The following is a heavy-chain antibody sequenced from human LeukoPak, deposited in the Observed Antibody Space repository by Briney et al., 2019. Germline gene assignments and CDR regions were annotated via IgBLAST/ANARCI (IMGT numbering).Heavy chain of an antibody. CDR1: GFAFNTYS. CDR3: ARDFDRAGDFHHFDY. J-gene: IGHJ4*02. V-gene: IGHV3-21*01. Sequence: AGGSLRLSCAASGFAFNTYSMNWVRQAPGEGLQWVSSIISSTGSVYYSDSVKGRFTISRDTAKNTLYLQMNNLRAEDTGVYYCARDFDRAGDFHHFDYWGQGTLVTVSP. D-gene: IGHD3-9*01. CDR2: IISSTGSV.